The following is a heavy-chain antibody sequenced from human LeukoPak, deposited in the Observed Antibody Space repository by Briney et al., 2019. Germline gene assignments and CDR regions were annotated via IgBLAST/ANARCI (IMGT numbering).Heavy chain of an antibody. CDR3: ARSVASTTYYYPFDH. CDR1: GYTFTSYY. CDR2: INPSVGGT. J-gene: IGHJ4*02. Sequence: ASVKVSCKTSGYTFTSYYIHWVRHAPGQGLEWMGIINPSVGGTRHAQKFQGRVTMTRGTSTSTVYMELSSLRSEDTAIYYCARSVASTTYYYPFDHWGQGTLVTVSS. D-gene: IGHD2/OR15-2a*01. V-gene: IGHV1-46*01.